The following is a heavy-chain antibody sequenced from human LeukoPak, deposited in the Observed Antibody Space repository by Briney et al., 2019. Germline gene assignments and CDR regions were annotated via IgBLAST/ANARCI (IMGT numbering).Heavy chain of an antibody. V-gene: IGHV3-30*18. CDR2: ISYDGSNK. J-gene: IGHJ4*02. Sequence: GGSLRLSCAASGFTFSSYGMHWVRQAPGKGLEWVAVISYDGSNKYYADSVKGRFTISRDNSKNTLYPQMNSLRAEDTAVYYCAKVVGSSSLDYWGQGTLVTVSS. D-gene: IGHD6-6*01. CDR1: GFTFSSYG. CDR3: AKVVGSSSLDY.